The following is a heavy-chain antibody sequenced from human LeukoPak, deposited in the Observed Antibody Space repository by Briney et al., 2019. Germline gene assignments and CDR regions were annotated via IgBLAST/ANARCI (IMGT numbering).Heavy chain of an antibody. D-gene: IGHD5-12*01. CDR3: ARDYGELSGYDSPYYFDY. CDR2: ISSSSSTI. V-gene: IGHV3-48*04. J-gene: IGHJ4*02. Sequence: PGGSLRLSCAASGFTFSSYSMNWVRQAPGKGLEWVSYISSSSSTIYYADSVKGRFTISRDNAKNSLYLQMNSLRAEDTAVYYCARDYGELSGYDSPYYFDYWGQGTLVTVSS. CDR1: GFTFSSYS.